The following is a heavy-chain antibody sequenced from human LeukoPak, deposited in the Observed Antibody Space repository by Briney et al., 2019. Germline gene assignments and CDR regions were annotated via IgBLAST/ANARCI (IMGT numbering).Heavy chain of an antibody. CDR3: AGASYYDYVWGSPLFDY. D-gene: IGHD3-16*01. V-gene: IGHV4-34*01. J-gene: IGHJ4*02. CDR1: GGSFSGYY. Sequence: PSETLSLTCAVYGGSFSGYYWSWIRQPAGKGLEWIGEINHSGSTNYNPSLKSRVTISVDTSKNQFSLKLSSVTAADTAVYYCAGASYYDYVWGSPLFDYWGQGTLVTVSS. CDR2: INHSGST.